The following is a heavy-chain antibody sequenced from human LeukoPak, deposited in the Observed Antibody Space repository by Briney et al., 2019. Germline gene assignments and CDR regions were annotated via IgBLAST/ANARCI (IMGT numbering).Heavy chain of an antibody. D-gene: IGHD3-9*01. CDR2: IIPILGIA. CDR1: GGTFSSYA. Sequence: SVKVSCKASGGTFSSYAISWVRQAPGQGLEWMGRIIPILGIANYAQKFQGRVTITADKSTSTAYMELSSLRSEDTAVYYYARGPGVLRYFDWLPRFDYWGQGTLVTVSS. V-gene: IGHV1-69*04. CDR3: ARGPGVLRYFDWLPRFDY. J-gene: IGHJ4*02.